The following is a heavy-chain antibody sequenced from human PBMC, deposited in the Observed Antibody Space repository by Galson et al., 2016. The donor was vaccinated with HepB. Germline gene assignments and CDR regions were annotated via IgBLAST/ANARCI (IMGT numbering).Heavy chain of an antibody. J-gene: IGHJ6*03. D-gene: IGHD1-26*01. V-gene: IGHV3-23*01. CDR3: TTAPVGDYYYFMDV. Sequence: SLRLSCAASGFTFSSYGMNWVRQAPGKGLEWVSAIRPGGSSTFYADSVKGRFTISRDDSTDTLYLRMNSLRAEDTAVYYCTTAPVGDYYYFMDVWGKGTTVTVSS. CDR2: IRPGGSST. CDR1: GFTFSSYG.